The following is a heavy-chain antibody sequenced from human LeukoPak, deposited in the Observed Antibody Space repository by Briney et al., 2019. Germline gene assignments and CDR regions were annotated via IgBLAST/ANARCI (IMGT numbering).Heavy chain of an antibody. J-gene: IGHJ6*03. CDR2: INTNSGGT. V-gene: IGHV1-2*02. Sequence: ASVKVSCKASGYTFTSYDINWVRQAPGQGLEWMGWINTNSGGTNYAQKFQGRVTMTRDTSISTAYMELSRLRSDDTAVYFCARDRTKIPGISMVRGVTKFYYYYMDIWGKGTTVTVSS. CDR3: ARDRTKIPGISMVRGVTKFYYYYMDI. D-gene: IGHD3-10*01. CDR1: GYTFTSYD.